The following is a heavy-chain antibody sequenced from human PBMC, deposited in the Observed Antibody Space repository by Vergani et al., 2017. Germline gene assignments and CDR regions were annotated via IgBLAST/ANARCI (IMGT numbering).Heavy chain of an antibody. CDR2: INHSGNT. CDR1: GGSFSGYY. D-gene: IGHD6-19*01. CDR3: ARRYSSGCLGY. V-gene: IGHV4-34*01. Sequence: QVQLQQWGAGLLKPSETLSLTRAVYGGSFSGYYWSWIRQPPGKGLEWIGEINHSGNTNYNPSLKSRVTISVDTSKNQFSLKLSSVTAADTAVYYGARRYSSGCLGYWGQGTLVTVSS. J-gene: IGHJ4*02.